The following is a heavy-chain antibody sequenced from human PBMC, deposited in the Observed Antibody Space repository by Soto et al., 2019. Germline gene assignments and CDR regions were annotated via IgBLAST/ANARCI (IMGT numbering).Heavy chain of an antibody. CDR1: GFTFSSYA. J-gene: IGHJ4*02. V-gene: IGHV3-30-3*01. CDR2: ISYDGSNK. Sequence: GGSLRLSCAASGFTFSSYAMHRVRQAPGKGLEWVAVISYDGSNKYYADSVKGRFTISRDNSKNTLYLQMNSLRAEDTAVYYCARESHRGHSGSYYPSFDYWGQGTLVTVSS. D-gene: IGHD1-26*01. CDR3: ARESHRGHSGSYYPSFDY.